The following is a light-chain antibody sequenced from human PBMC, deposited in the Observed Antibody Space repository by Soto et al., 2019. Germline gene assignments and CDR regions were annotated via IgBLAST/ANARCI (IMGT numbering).Light chain of an antibody. J-gene: IGKJ5*01. CDR2: DAS. CDR1: QSVSRY. CDR3: QQYVNSPIT. V-gene: IGKV3-11*01. Sequence: EIVLTQSPATLSLSPGERATLSCRASQSVSRYLAWYQQKPGQAPRLLIYDASNRATGIPARFSGSGSGTDFTLTISRLEPEDFVVYYCQQYVNSPITFGQGTRLEIK.